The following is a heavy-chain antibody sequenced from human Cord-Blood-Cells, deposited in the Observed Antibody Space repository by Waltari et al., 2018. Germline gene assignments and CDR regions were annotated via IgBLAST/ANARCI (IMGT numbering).Heavy chain of an antibody. D-gene: IGHD3-10*01. J-gene: IGHJ4*02. V-gene: IGHV4-39*01. CDR2: IYYSGRP. CDR1: GGSISSSSYY. Sequence: QLQLQESGPGLVKTSETLSLTCTVYGGSISSSSYYWGWIRQPSGKGLEWIGSIYYSGRPYYNPSLKSRVTISVDTSKNQFSLKLSSVTAADTAVYYCASAVRGGYDYWGQGTLVTVSS. CDR3: ASAVRGGYDY.